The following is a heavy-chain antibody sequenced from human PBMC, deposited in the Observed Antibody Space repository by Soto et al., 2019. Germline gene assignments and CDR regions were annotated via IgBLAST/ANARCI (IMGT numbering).Heavy chain of an antibody. D-gene: IGHD3-16*02. CDR1: GFTFDDYG. V-gene: IGHV3-20*01. CDR3: ARLGRPMITFGGVIPSGAFDI. CDR2: INWNGGST. J-gene: IGHJ3*02. Sequence: GGSLRLSCAASGFTFDDYGMSWVRQAPGKGLEWVSGINWNGGSTGYADSVKGRFTISRDNAKNSLYLQMNSLRAEDTALYHCARLGRPMITFGGVIPSGAFDIWGQGTMVTVSS.